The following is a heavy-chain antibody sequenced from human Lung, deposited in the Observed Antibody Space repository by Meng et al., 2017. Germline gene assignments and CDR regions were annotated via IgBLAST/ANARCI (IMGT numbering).Heavy chain of an antibody. CDR1: GGSITISTW. CDR3: ARGSITMVRGVSVFDP. J-gene: IGHJ5*02. V-gene: IGHV4-4*02. Sequence: QCLGPGSVTLSGTLSPTFDVPGGSITISTWLSWVRQPPGKGLEWIGETYHSGSTNYNPSLKSRVTISVDKSKNQFSLKLSSVTAADTAVYYCARGSITMVRGVSVFDPWGQGTLVTVSS. CDR2: TYHSGST. D-gene: IGHD3-10*01.